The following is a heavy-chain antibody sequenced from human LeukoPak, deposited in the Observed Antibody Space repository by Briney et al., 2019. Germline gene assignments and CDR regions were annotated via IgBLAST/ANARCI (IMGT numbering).Heavy chain of an antibody. V-gene: IGHV4-39*07. J-gene: IGHJ6*03. D-gene: IGHD6-19*01. CDR3: ARRVAVANYYYYYMDV. CDR2: INHSGST. Sequence: SETLSLTCTVSGGSISSSSYYWSWIRQPPGKGLEWIGEINHSGSTNYNPSLKSRVTISVDTSKNQFSLKLSSVTAADTAVYYCARRVAVANYYYYYMDVWGKGTTVTISS. CDR1: GGSISSSSYY.